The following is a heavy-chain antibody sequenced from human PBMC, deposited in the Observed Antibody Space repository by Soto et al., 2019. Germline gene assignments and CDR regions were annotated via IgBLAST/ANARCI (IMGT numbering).Heavy chain of an antibody. CDR2: IYHSGST. J-gene: IGHJ3*02. Sequence: SETLSLTCAVSGGSISSSNWWSWVRQPPGKGLEWIGEIYHSGSTNYNPSLKSRVTISVDKSKNRFSLKLSSVTAADTAVYYCAGFSSSWYPDAFDIWGQGTMVT. V-gene: IGHV4-4*02. CDR1: GGSISSSNW. CDR3: AGFSSSWYPDAFDI. D-gene: IGHD6-13*01.